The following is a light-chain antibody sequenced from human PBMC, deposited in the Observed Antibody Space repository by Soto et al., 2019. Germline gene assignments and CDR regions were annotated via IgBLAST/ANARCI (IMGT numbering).Light chain of an antibody. CDR3: SSYAGSIFYV. J-gene: IGLJ1*01. Sequence: QSVLTQPPSASGSPGQSVTISCTGTSSDVGGYNYVSWYQQHPGKAPKLMIYEVSKRPSGDPDRFSGSKSGNTASLTVSGLQAEDEADYYCSSYAGSIFYVFGTGTKVTVL. V-gene: IGLV2-8*01. CDR2: EVS. CDR1: SSDVGGYNY.